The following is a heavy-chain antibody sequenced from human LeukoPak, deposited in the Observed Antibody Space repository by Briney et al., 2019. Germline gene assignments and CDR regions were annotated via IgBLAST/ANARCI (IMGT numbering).Heavy chain of an antibody. CDR2: IIPILGIA. CDR1: EGTFSSYA. CDR3: ARGDYSNYMGYYYYGMDV. J-gene: IGHJ6*02. Sequence: ASVKVSCKASEGTFSSYAISWVRQAPGQGLEWMGRIIPILGIANYAQKFQGRVTITADKSTSTAYMELSSLRSEDAAVYYCARGDYSNYMGYYYYGMDVWGQGTTVTVSS. V-gene: IGHV1-69*04. D-gene: IGHD4-4*01.